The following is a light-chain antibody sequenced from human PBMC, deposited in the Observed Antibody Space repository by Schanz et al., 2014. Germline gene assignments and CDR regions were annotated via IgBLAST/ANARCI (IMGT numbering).Light chain of an antibody. V-gene: IGLV1-36*01. CDR3: QSYDSSLSGGV. CDR1: TSNIGSNA. Sequence: QSVLTQPPSVSAAPGQRVTVSCSGSTSNIGSNAVNWFQQFPGKAPKLLIYYDDMLPSGVSDRFSGSKSGTSASLAITGLQAEDEADYYCQSYDSSLSGGVFGGGTKVTVL. CDR2: YDD. J-gene: IGLJ2*01.